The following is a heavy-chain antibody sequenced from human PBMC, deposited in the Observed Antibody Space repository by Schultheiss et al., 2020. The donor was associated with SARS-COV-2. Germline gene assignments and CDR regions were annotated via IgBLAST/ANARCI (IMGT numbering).Heavy chain of an antibody. D-gene: IGHD2-2*01. Sequence: SETLSLTCTVSGGSISSYYWSWIRQPPGKGLEWIGEIYHSGSTNYNPSLKSRVTISVDTSKNQFSLKLSSVTAADTAVYYCARGPARGAYYYYYYMDVWGKGTTVTVSS. J-gene: IGHJ6*03. V-gene: IGHV4-34*01. CDR1: GGSISSYY. CDR3: ARGPARGAYYYYYYMDV. CDR2: IYHSGST.